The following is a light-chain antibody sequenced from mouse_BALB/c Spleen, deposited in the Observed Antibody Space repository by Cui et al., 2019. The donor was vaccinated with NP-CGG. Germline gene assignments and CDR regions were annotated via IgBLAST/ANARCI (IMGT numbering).Light chain of an antibody. CDR2: GTN. CDR3: ALWYSNHWV. J-gene: IGLJ1*01. Sequence: AVGTQGAALTTSPGETVTLTCRSSTGSVTTSNYANWVQEQPDHLFTGLIGGTNNRSPGVPSRFSGSLIGDKAALTITGAQTEDEAIYFCALWYSNHWVFGGGTKLTVL. CDR1: TGSVTTSNY. V-gene: IGLV1*01.